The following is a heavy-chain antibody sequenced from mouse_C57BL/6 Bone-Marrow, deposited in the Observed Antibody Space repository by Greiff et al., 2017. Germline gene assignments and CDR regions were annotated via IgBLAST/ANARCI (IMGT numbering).Heavy chain of an antibody. CDR2: IWSGGST. CDR1: GFSLTSYG. J-gene: IGHJ3*01. Sequence: VMLVESGPGLVQPSQSLSITCTVSGFSLTSYGVHWVRQSPGKGLEWLGVIWSGGSTDYNAAFISRLSISKDNSKSQVFFKMNSLQADDTAIYYCARNVKNHGAWFAYWGQGTLVTVSA. CDR3: ARNVKNHGAWFAY. V-gene: IGHV2-2*01.